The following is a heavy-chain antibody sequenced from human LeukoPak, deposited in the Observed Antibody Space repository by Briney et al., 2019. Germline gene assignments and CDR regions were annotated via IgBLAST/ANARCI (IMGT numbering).Heavy chain of an antibody. V-gene: IGHV3-33*06. CDR1: GFNFSSHG. J-gene: IGHJ3*02. CDR3: AKTRIAVVDDAFDI. Sequence: GGPLRLSCVASGFNFSSHGMHWVRQAPGKGLEWVAVIWNDGSNKYYADSVKGRFTISRDNSKNTLYVQMNSLRAEDTAVYYCAKTRIAVVDDAFDIWGRGTMVTVSS. CDR2: IWNDGSNK. D-gene: IGHD6-19*01.